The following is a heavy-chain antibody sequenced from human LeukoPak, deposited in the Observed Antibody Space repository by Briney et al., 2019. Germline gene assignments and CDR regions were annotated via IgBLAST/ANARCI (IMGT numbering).Heavy chain of an antibody. Sequence: SETLSLTCTVSGGSISSYYWSWIRQPPGKGLEWIGYIYYSGSTNYNPSLKSRVTISVDTSKNQFSLKLSSVTAADTAVYYCARTTAAGTYYFDYWGQGTLVTVS. CDR3: ARTTAAGTYYFDY. J-gene: IGHJ4*02. CDR1: GGSISSYY. V-gene: IGHV4-59*01. CDR2: IYYSGST. D-gene: IGHD6-13*01.